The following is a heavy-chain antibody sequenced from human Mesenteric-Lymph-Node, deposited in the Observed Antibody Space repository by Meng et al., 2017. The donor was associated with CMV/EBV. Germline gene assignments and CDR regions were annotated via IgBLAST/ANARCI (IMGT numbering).Heavy chain of an antibody. V-gene: IGHV4-61*08. J-gene: IGHJ6*02. CDR3: ARGLYCSRTSCFTGTGRFYYNMDV. D-gene: IGHD2-2*01. CDR2: IYNTEST. Sequence: SETLSLTCTVPGGSVSSDGHYWSWIRQAPGKGLEWIAFIYNTESTNYNPSLKSRVTISVDTSRNQFSLRLSSVTAADTAVYYCARGLYCSRTSCFTGTGRFYYNMDVWGQGTTVTVSS. CDR1: GGSVSSDGHY.